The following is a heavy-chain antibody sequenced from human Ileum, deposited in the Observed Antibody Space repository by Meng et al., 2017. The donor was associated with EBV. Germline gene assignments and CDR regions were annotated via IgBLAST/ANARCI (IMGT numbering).Heavy chain of an antibody. CDR2: ISHTGTT. Sequence: VALQQGGAGLLKPSEPLSLTCGVYGGSFSNYYWTWIRQPPGKGLEWIGEISHTGTTKYNPSLKNRVTISLDTSNNQFSLNLNSVTAADTALYYCARYGTCGANSFYCFDPWGQGTLVTVSS. J-gene: IGHJ5*02. CDR3: ARYGTCGANSFYCFDP. D-gene: IGHD4-23*01. V-gene: IGHV4-34*01. CDR1: GGSFSNYY.